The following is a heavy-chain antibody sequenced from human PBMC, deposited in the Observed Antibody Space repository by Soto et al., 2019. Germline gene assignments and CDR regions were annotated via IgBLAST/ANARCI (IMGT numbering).Heavy chain of an antibody. D-gene: IGHD2-15*01. CDR3: TTARIVVVVAADFNYFDY. CDR1: GFTFSNAW. J-gene: IGHJ4*02. Sequence: EVQLVESGGGLVKPGGSLRLSCAASGFTFSNAWMSWVRQAPGKGLEWVGRIKSKTDGGTTDYAAPVKGRFTISRDDSKNTLYLQMNSLKTEDTAVYYCTTARIVVVVAADFNYFDYWGQGTLVTVSS. CDR2: IKSKTDGGTT. V-gene: IGHV3-15*01.